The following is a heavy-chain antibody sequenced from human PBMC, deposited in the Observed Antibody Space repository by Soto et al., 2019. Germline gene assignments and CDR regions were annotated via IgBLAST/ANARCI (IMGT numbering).Heavy chain of an antibody. Sequence: QVHLQESGPGLVAPSGTLSLTCTLSGGSVRAPDWWNWVRQSPDKGLEWIAEVHISGHSNSNPSLRSRVSFTIASTRNQCFLNLYSVTAADSAIYYCARVRKVWSTNNCSVAHWRQGTQVSIS. CDR1: GGSVRAPDW. V-gene: IGHV4-4*02. CDR3: ARVRKVWSTNNCSVAH. D-gene: IGHD1-1*01. J-gene: IGHJ4*01. CDR2: VHISGHS.